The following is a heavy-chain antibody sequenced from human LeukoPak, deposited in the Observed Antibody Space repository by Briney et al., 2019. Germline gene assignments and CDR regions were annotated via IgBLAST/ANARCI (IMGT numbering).Heavy chain of an antibody. CDR3: ARASYYYGSGNFDY. CDR2: INHSGST. J-gene: IGHJ4*02. V-gene: IGHV4-34*01. Sequence: SETLSLTCAVYGGSFSGYYWSWIRQPPGKGLEWIGEINHSGSTNYNPSLKSRVTISVDTSKNQFSLKLSSVTAADTAVYYCARASYYYGSGNFDYWGQGTPVTVSS. CDR1: GGSFSGYY. D-gene: IGHD3-10*01.